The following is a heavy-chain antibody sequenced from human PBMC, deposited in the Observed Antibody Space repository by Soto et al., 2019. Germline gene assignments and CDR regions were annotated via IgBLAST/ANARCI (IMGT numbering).Heavy chain of an antibody. V-gene: IGHV5-51*01. Sequence: GESLKISCKGSGYSFTSYWIGWVRQMPGKGLEWMGIIYPGDSDTRYSPSFQGQVTISADKSISTAYLQWSSLKASDTAMYYCARRSEANWGKTTYYYGMDVWGQGTTVTVSS. CDR3: ARRSEANWGKTTYYYGMDV. D-gene: IGHD7-27*01. CDR2: IYPGDSDT. J-gene: IGHJ6*02. CDR1: GYSFTSYW.